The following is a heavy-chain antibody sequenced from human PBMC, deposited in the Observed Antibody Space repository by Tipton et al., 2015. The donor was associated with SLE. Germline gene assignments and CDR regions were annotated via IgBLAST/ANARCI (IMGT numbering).Heavy chain of an antibody. CDR3: ARFRGSGSYFPYLYGMDV. V-gene: IGHV1-18*04. CDR2: ISDHNDNA. CDR1: GYTIINYG. Sequence: QVQLVQSGVEVKKPGASVTVSCKASGYTIINYGFTWVRPAPGQGLEWSGWISDHNDNAHHAQKFQGRITMTTDTSTSTGYMELTGLRSDDTAVYYCARFRGSGSYFPYLYGMDVWGQGTTVTVSS. J-gene: IGHJ6*02. D-gene: IGHD3-10*01.